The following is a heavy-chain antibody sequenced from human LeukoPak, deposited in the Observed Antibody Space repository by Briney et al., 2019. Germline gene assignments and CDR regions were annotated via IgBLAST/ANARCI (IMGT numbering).Heavy chain of an antibody. Sequence: SETLSLTCTVSGDSINSYYWSWIRQPPGKGLEWIGYIYYTGTTKYNPSLKSRVTMSLDTSKNQFSLKLSSVTAADTAVYYCARDGPYYYDSSGYYDAFDIWGQGTMVTVSS. CDR2: IYYTGTT. J-gene: IGHJ3*02. D-gene: IGHD3-22*01. V-gene: IGHV4-59*12. CDR3: ARDGPYYYDSSGYYDAFDI. CDR1: GDSINSYY.